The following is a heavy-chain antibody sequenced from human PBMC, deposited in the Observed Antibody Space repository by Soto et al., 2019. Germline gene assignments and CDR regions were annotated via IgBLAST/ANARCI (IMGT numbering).Heavy chain of an antibody. CDR3: ARTANGYCSSTSCYAFDY. CDR2: INHSGST. Sequence: QVQLQQWGAGLLKPSETLSLTCAVYGGSFSGYYWSWIRQPPGKGLAWIGEINHSGSTNYNPSLRSRVTISVDTSKNQSSLKLSSVTAAATAVYYCARTANGYCSSTSCYAFDYWGQGTLVTVSS. D-gene: IGHD2-2*01. J-gene: IGHJ4*02. CDR1: GGSFSGYY. V-gene: IGHV4-34*01.